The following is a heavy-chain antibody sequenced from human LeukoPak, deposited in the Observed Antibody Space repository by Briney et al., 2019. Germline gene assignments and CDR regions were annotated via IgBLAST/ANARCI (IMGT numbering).Heavy chain of an antibody. Sequence: GASVKVSCKASGYTFVNYGIGWVRQAPGQGLEWMGWISVNNGNAKYAQKIQGRVTMTTDTSTSTAYMELRSLRSDDTAVYYCAKDRGHIYYGWGIKIDSWGQGTLVTVSS. J-gene: IGHJ5*01. V-gene: IGHV1-18*01. CDR3: AKDRGHIYYGWGIKIDS. CDR1: GYTFVNYG. D-gene: IGHD3-10*01. CDR2: ISVNNGNA.